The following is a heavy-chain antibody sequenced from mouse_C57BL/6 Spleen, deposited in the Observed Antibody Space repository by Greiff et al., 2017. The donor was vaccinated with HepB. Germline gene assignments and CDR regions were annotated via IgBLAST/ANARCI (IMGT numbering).Heavy chain of an antibody. D-gene: IGHD2-4*01. CDR1: GFTFSDFY. CDR3: ARDASYYDYDDYAMDY. J-gene: IGHJ4*01. CDR2: SRNKANDYTT. Sequence: EVKLMESGGGLVQSGRSLRLSCATSGFTFSDFYMEWVRQAPGKGLEWIAASRNKANDYTTEYSASVKGRFIVSRDTSQSILYLQMNALRAEDTAIYYCARDASYYDYDDYAMDYWGQGTSVTVSS. V-gene: IGHV7-1*01.